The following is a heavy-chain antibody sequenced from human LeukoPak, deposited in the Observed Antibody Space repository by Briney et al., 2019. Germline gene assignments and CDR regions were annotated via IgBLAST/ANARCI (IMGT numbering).Heavy chain of an antibody. D-gene: IGHD4-17*01. Sequence: SETLSLTCTVSGGSISSHYWSWIRQPPEKGLEWIAYIHYSGSTNYNPSLKSRATISVDTSKNQFSLKLGSVTAADTAVNYCARHYEFGDYALDYWGQGTLVTVSS. J-gene: IGHJ4*02. CDR3: ARHYEFGDYALDY. CDR1: GGSISSHY. CDR2: IHYSGST. V-gene: IGHV4-59*08.